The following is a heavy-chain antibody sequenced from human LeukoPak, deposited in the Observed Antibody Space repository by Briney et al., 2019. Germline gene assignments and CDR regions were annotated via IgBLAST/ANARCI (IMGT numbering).Heavy chain of an antibody. CDR3: AKLGGGATITVTPSDY. CDR2: ISYDGSNK. V-gene: IGHV3-30*18. Sequence: PGGSLRLSCAASGFTFSSYGMHWVRQAPGKGLEWVSVISYDGSNKYYADSVKGRFTISRDNSKNTLYLQMNSLRAEDTAVYYCAKLGGGATITVTPSDYWGQGTLVTVSS. D-gene: IGHD5-12*01. CDR1: GFTFSSYG. J-gene: IGHJ4*02.